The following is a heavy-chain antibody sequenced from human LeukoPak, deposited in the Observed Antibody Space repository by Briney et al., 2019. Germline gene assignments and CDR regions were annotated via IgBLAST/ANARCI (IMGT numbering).Heavy chain of an antibody. J-gene: IGHJ6*03. D-gene: IGHD2-2*01. V-gene: IGHV3-15*01. CDR2: IKSKTDGGTT. CDR1: GFTFSNAW. CDR3: TTGTIVVVPAATYYYYMDV. Sequence: GGSLRLSCAASGFTFSNAWMSWVRQAPGKGLEWVGRIKSKTDGGTTDYAAPVKGRFTISRDDSKNTLYLQMNCLKTEDTAVYYCTTGTIVVVPAATYYYYMDVWGKGTTVTISS.